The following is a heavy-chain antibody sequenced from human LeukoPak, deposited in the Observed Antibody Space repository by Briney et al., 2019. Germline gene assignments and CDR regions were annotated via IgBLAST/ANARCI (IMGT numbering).Heavy chain of an antibody. V-gene: IGHV4-59*01. CDR1: GGSISSYY. Sequence: KASETLSLTCTVSGGSISSYYWSWIRQPPGKGLEWIGYIYYSGSTNYNPSLKSRVTISVDTSKNQFSLRLSSVTAADTAVYYCARFPPRGRNADPRGYWGQGTLVTVSS. J-gene: IGHJ4*02. CDR3: ARFPPRGRNADPRGY. CDR2: IYYSGST. D-gene: IGHD3-10*01.